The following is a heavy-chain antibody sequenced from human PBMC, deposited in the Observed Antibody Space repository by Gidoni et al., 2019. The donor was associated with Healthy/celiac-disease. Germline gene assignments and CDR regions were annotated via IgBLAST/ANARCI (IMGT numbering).Heavy chain of an antibody. Sequence: QVQLVQSGAEVKKPGASVKVSCKASGYTFPSYGISWVRQAPGQGLEWMGWISAYNGNTNYAQKLQGRVTMTTDTSTSTAYMELRSLRSDDTAVYYCARDLSSYGHKEPYYYGMDVWGQGTTVTVSS. J-gene: IGHJ6*02. CDR2: ISAYNGNT. CDR1: GYTFPSYG. CDR3: ARDLSSYGHKEPYYYGMDV. D-gene: IGHD5-18*01. V-gene: IGHV1-18*01.